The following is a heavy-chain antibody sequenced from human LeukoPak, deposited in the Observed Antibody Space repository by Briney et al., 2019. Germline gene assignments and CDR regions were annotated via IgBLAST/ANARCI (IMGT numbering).Heavy chain of an antibody. CDR2: FDPEDGET. V-gene: IGHV1-24*01. J-gene: IGHJ6*02. CDR3: ATTIGGSNYDFWSGYYRDYYGMDV. Sequence: ASVKVSCKASGYTFTSYGISWVRQAPGKGLEWMGGFDPEDGETIYAQKFQGRVTMTEDTSTDTAYMELSSLRSEDTAVYYCATTIGGSNYDFWSGYYRDYYGMDVWGQGTTVTVSS. D-gene: IGHD3-3*01. CDR1: GYTFTSYG.